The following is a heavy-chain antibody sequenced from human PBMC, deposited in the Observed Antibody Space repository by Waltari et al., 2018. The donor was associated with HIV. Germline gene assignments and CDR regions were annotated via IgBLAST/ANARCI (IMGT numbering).Heavy chain of an antibody. CDR3: ASDAYGSGSYYNPDAFDI. D-gene: IGHD3-10*01. J-gene: IGHJ3*02. Sequence: EVQLVESGGGLVQPGGSLRLSCAASGFTFSTYEMNWVRQAPGKGLGLVSYISSSGSTIDYADSVKGRFTISRDNAKNSLSLQMNSLRAEDTAVYYCASDAYGSGSYYNPDAFDIWGQGTMVTVSS. CDR1: GFTFSTYE. V-gene: IGHV3-48*03. CDR2: ISSSGSTI.